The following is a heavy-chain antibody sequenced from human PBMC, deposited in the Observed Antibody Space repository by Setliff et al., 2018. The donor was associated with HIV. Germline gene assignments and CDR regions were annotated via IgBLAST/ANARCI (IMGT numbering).Heavy chain of an antibody. CDR2: ISLSGST. J-gene: IGHJ5*02. Sequence: PSETLSLTCTVSGGSISNSRYYWSWIRQPAGKGLEWVGSISLSGSTYYNPSLQSRVTISIDMSKNHFSLNLKSVTAADTAIYYCARGLTAPAAAGSWGQGMLVTVSS. V-gene: IGHV4-39*02. D-gene: IGHD6-13*01. CDR1: GGSISNSRYY. CDR3: ARGLTAPAAAGS.